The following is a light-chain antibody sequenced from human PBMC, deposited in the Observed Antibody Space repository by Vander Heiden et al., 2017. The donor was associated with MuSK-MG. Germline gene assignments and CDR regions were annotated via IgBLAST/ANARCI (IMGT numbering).Light chain of an antibody. Sequence: DIQLTQSPSTLSASVGDRVTITCRASQRISDWLAWYQQRPGKAPTLLIHKASVLESGAPSRFSGSRSGTQFTLTISSLQPDDFATYYCQHDNTYLSTFGQGTKLEIK. CDR3: QHDNTYLST. J-gene: IGKJ2*01. V-gene: IGKV1-5*03. CDR1: QRISDW. CDR2: KAS.